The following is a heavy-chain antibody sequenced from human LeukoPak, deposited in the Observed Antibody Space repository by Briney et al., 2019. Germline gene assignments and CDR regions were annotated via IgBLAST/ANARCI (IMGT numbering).Heavy chain of an antibody. CDR1: GFTFSSYA. D-gene: IGHD3-3*01. CDR2: ISYDGSNK. CDR3: ARDRSGYLNGYFDY. J-gene: IGHJ4*02. Sequence: GSLRLSCAASGFTFSSYAMHWVRQAPGKGLEWVAVISYDGSNKYYADSVKGRFTISRDNSKNTLYLQMNSLRAEDTAVYYCARDRSGYLNGYFDYWGQGTLVTVSS. V-gene: IGHV3-30-3*01.